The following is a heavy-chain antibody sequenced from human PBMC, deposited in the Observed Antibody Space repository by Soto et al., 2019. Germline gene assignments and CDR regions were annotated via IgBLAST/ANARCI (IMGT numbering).Heavy chain of an antibody. CDR1: GGTFSNYA. CDR3: ARGWDHYYGMEV. CDR2: IIPLVDTT. J-gene: IGHJ6*02. Sequence: QVQLVQSGAEVKKPGSSVKVSCKASGGTFSNYAISWVRQAPGQGLEWMGGIIPLVDTTKYLQKFQGRVTITADEFTSTAYMELSSLTSHDTAIYYCARGWDHYYGMEVWGQGTTVTVSS. D-gene: IGHD1-26*01. V-gene: IGHV1-69*01.